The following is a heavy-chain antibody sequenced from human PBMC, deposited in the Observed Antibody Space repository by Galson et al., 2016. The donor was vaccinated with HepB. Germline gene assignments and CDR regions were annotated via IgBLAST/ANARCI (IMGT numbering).Heavy chain of an antibody. CDR2: IGGGADT. J-gene: IGHJ5*02. CDR1: GYTFNTYG. V-gene: IGHV3-23*01. CDR3: SKPREYYYGSGNFNWFDP. D-gene: IGHD3-10*01. Sequence: SLRLSCAVSGYTFNTYGMHWVRQAPGKGLKWVSRIGGGADTYYADPVKGRFIISRDNSKNTLYLQMNSLRAQDTAIYYCSKPREYYYGSGNFNWFDPWGQGTLVTVSS.